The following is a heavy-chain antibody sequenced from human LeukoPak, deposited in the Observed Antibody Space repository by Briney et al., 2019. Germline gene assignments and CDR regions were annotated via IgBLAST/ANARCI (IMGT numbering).Heavy chain of an antibody. CDR1: GYSFTSYW. Sequence: GESLKISCKGSGYSFTSYWIGWVRQMPGKGLEWMWIFYPGYSDPIYSPSFQCQVTISADKSVGTAYLQWCRLKASDTAMYYCARSDSSGYYYVGAFDIWGQGTMVTVSS. J-gene: IGHJ3*02. V-gene: IGHV5-51*01. CDR3: ARSDSSGYYYVGAFDI. D-gene: IGHD3-22*01. CDR2: FYPGYSDP.